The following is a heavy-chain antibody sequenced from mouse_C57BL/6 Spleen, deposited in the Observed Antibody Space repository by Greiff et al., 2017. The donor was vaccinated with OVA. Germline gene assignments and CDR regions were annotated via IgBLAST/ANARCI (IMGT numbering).Heavy chain of an antibody. CDR3: TMGGTRYYAMDY. D-gene: IGHD4-1*01. Sequence: QVQLQQSGAELVRPGASVTLSCKASGYTFTDYEMHWVKQTPVHGLEWIGAIDPETGGTAYNQKFKGKAILTAYKSSSTAYMELRSLTSEDSAVYYCTMGGTRYYAMDYWGQGTSVTVSS. V-gene: IGHV1-15*01. CDR2: IDPETGGT. CDR1: GYTFTDYE. J-gene: IGHJ4*01.